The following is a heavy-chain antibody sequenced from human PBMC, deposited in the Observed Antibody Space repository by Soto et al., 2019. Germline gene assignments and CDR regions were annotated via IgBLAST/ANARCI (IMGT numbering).Heavy chain of an antibody. J-gene: IGHJ5*02. CDR3: ARLIGSSSWFDL. CDR1: GYSFTTNW. D-gene: IGHD2-2*01. CDR2: IFPDDSDT. V-gene: IGHV5-51*01. Sequence: PGESLKISCKVSGYSFTTNWIAWVRQRPGKGLEWMGSIFPDDSDTRYSPSFQGQVTISVDKAVTTAYLQWSSLKASDSAMYYCARLIGSSSWFDLWGQGARVTVSS.